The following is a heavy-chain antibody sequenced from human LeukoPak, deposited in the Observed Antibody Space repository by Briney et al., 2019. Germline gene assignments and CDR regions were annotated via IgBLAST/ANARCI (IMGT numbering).Heavy chain of an antibody. Sequence: QPGGSLRLSCAASGFTFSSYAMSWVRQAPGKGLEWVSAISGSGGSTYYADSVKGRFTISRDNSKNTLYLQMNSLRAEDTAVYYCAKGGDSYYYYYMDVWGKGTTVTVSS. CDR3: AKGGDSYYYYYMDV. J-gene: IGHJ6*03. V-gene: IGHV3-23*01. CDR1: GFTFSSYA. CDR2: ISGSGGST.